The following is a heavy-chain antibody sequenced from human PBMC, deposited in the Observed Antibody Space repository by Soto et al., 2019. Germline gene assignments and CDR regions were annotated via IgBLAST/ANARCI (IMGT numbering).Heavy chain of an antibody. CDR1: GFTLSNAW. J-gene: IGHJ4*02. D-gene: IGHD4-17*01. CDR3: ASRRNPYGAYDY. V-gene: IGHV3-66*01. CDR2: IYSGGST. Sequence: PGGSLRLSCAASGFTLSNAWMSWVRQAPGKGLEWVSIIYSGGSTYYADSVKGRFTISRDNSKNTLYLQMNSLRADDTAVYYCASRRNPYGAYDYWGQGTLVTVSS.